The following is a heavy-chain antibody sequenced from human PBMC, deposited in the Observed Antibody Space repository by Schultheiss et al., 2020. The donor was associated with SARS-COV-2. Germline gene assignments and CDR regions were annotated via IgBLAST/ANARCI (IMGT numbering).Heavy chain of an antibody. Sequence: GGSLRLSCAASGFTFSDYYMSWIRQAPGKGLEWVSYISSSSSYTNYADSVKGRFTISRDNAKNSLYLQMNSLRAEDTAVYYCARDSGSYSGVVDYWGQGTLVTV. CDR2: ISSSSSYT. D-gene: IGHD1-26*01. J-gene: IGHJ4*02. CDR1: GFTFSDYY. CDR3: ARDSGSYSGVVDY. V-gene: IGHV3-11*06.